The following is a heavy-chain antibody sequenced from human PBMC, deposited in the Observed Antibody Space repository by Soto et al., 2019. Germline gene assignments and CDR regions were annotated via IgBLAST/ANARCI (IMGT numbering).Heavy chain of an antibody. D-gene: IGHD3-3*01. J-gene: IGHJ6*02. CDR2: IKQDGSEK. CDR3: ARGLEGLRFLEWSFCYGMDV. Sequence: PGGSLRLSCAASGFTFSSYWMSWVRQAPGKGLEWVANIKQDGSEKYYVDSVKGRFTISRDNAKNSLYLQMNSLRAEDTAVYYCARGLEGLRFLEWSFCYGMDVWGQGTTVTVSS. CDR1: GFTFSSYW. V-gene: IGHV3-7*05.